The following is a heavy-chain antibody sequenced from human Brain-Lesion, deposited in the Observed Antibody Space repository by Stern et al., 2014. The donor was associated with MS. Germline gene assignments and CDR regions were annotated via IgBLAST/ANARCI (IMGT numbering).Heavy chain of an antibody. V-gene: IGHV1-2*02. D-gene: IGHD3-3*01. CDR3: ARDQRGITIFGVVTDYYYLGMDV. CDR2: INPNTGGP. Sequence: QVQLVQSGAEVKKPGASVKVSCKASGYIFTGDYLHWVRQAPGQGLEWMAWINPNTGGPNHAQKFQGRVPMSRDTSISTAYVELSSLTSDDTAVYYCARDQRGITIFGVVTDYYYLGMDVWGQGTTVTVSS. J-gene: IGHJ6*02. CDR1: GYIFTGDY.